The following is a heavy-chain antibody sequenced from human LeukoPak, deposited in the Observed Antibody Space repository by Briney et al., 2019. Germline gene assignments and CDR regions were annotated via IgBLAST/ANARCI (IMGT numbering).Heavy chain of an antibody. CDR1: GGSISSYY. V-gene: IGHV4-59*12. Sequence: SETLSLTCTVSGGSISSYYWSWIRQPPGKGLEWIGYIYYSGSTNYNPSLKSRVTISVDKSKNQFSLKLSSVTAADTAVYYCARAEYCSGGSCTYGMDVWGQGTTVTVSS. CDR2: IYYSGST. D-gene: IGHD2-15*01. J-gene: IGHJ6*02. CDR3: ARAEYCSGGSCTYGMDV.